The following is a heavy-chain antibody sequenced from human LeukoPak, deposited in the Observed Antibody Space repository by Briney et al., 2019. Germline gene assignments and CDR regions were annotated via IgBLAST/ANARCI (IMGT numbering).Heavy chain of an antibody. D-gene: IGHD2-2*01. J-gene: IGHJ4*02. CDR1: EFTLSSFG. CDR2: IGTTTSTV. Sequence: GGSLRLSCAASEFTLSSFGMNWVRQAPGKGLEWVSYIGTTTSTVYYADSVKGRFTISRDNAKNSLYLQMNSLRAEDTAVYYCARDRGYCRGTTCYAYYFDSWGQGTLVTVSS. CDR3: ARDRGYCRGTTCYAYYFDS. V-gene: IGHV3-48*04.